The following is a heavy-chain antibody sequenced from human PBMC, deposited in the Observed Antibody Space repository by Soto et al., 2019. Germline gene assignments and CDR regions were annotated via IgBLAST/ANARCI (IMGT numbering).Heavy chain of an antibody. V-gene: IGHV1-69*01. CDR2: IIPIFGTA. CDR1: GCTFSRYT. J-gene: IGHJ6*02. CDR3: ARDPRVGYDLPPYYYYGMDV. D-gene: IGHD5-12*01. Sequence: SGKISCEASGCTFSRYTMSWVRQAPGPGLEWMGGIIPIFGTANYAQKFQGRVTITADESTSTAYMELSSLRSEDTAAYYCARDPRVGYDLPPYYYYGMDVWGQGTTVTVS.